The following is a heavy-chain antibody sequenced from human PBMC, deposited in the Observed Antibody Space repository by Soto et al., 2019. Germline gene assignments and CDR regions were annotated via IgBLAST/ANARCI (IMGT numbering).Heavy chain of an antibody. V-gene: IGHV3-48*03. CDR1: GFTFSSYE. J-gene: IGHJ6*02. Sequence: PGESLKISCAASGFTFSSYEMNWVRQAPGKGLEWVSYISSSGSTIYYADSVKGRFTISRDNAKNSLYLQMNSLRAEDTAVYYCARDLYCSSTSCPRGWYYGMDVWGQGTTVTVSS. CDR2: ISSSGSTI. CDR3: ARDLYCSSTSCPRGWYYGMDV. D-gene: IGHD2-2*01.